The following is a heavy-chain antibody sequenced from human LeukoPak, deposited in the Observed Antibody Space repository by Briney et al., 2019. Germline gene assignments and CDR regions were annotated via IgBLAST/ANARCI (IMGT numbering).Heavy chain of an antibody. J-gene: IGHJ4*02. Sequence: GASVKVSFKFSGYSLSELFTHWVRQAPGKGLEWMGGFDPEDGEPMYAQKFQGRVTMTEDTSTETAYMELRSLRSEDTAVSRCATEKDELLDYCGQGTLVTVSS. CDR3: ATEKDELLDY. CDR1: GYSLSELF. V-gene: IGHV1-24*01. CDR2: FDPEDGEP. D-gene: IGHD2-21*02.